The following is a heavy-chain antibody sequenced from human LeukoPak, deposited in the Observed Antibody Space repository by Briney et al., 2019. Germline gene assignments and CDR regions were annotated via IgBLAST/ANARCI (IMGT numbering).Heavy chain of an antibody. D-gene: IGHD1-7*01. J-gene: IGHJ4*02. CDR2: IFHSGST. CDR3: ARGYNWNYGPFDY. Sequence: SETLSLTCTVSGGSICNGGYYWSWIRQPPGKGLEWIGYIFHSGSTYYNPSLKSRVTISVDRSKNQFSLKLSSVTAADTAVYYCARGYNWNYGPFDYWGQGTLVTVSS. V-gene: IGHV4-30-2*01. CDR1: GGSICNGGYY.